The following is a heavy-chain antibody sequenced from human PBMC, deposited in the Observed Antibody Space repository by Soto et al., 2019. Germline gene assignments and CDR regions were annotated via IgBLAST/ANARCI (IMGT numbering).Heavy chain of an antibody. CDR2: IIPILGIA. CDR3: ARDFKSIAALDAFDI. D-gene: IGHD6-6*01. CDR1: GGTFSSYT. J-gene: IGHJ3*02. V-gene: IGHV1-69*08. Sequence: QVQLVQSGAEVKKPGSSVKVSCQASGGTFSSYTISWVRQAPGQGLEWMGRIIPILGIANYAQKFQGRVTITADKSTSTAYIELSSLRFEDTGVYYCARDFKSIAALDAFDIWGQGTMVTVSS.